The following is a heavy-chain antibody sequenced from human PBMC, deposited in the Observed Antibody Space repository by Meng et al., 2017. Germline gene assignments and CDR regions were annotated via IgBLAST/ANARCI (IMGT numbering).Heavy chain of an antibody. V-gene: IGHV1-69-2*01. CDR1: GYTFTVYY. CDR3: ATDLYRDWFDP. J-gene: IGHJ5*02. CDR2: VDPEDGET. D-gene: IGHD1-26*01. Sequence: EVELVQCGCGVNMPCAKVKISCKVSGYTFTVYYMHWVQQAPGKGLEWMGLVDPEDGETIYAEKFQGRVTITADTSTDTAYMELSSLRSEDTAVYYCATDLYRDWFDPWGQGTLVTVSS.